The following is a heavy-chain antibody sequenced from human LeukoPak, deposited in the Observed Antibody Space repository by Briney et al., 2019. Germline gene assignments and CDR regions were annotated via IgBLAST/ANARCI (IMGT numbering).Heavy chain of an antibody. CDR2: ISGSGGST. CDR3: ARKEGYSSAWYWDN. D-gene: IGHD6-19*01. CDR1: GFAFTDYA. J-gene: IGHJ4*02. Sequence: GGSLGLSCAASGFAFTDYAMTWVRQAPRKGLEWVSAISGSGGSTYYADSVKGRFTISRDNSKNTLYLQMNTLRAEDTAVYYCARKEGYSSAWYWDNWGQGTLVTVSS. V-gene: IGHV3-23*01.